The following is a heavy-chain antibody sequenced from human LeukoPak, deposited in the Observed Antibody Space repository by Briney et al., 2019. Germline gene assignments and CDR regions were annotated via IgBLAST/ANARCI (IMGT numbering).Heavy chain of an antibody. CDR2: ISSSGSTI. CDR1: GFTFSDYY. J-gene: IGHJ3*02. CDR3: ARTESGYYVIDAFHI. Sequence: PGGSLRLSCAASGFTFSDYYMSWIRQAPGKGLEWVSYISSSGSTIYYADSVKGRFTISRDTSKNTLYLQMNSLRAEDTAVYYCARTESGYYVIDAFHIWGQGTMVTVSS. V-gene: IGHV3-11*04. D-gene: IGHD3-22*01.